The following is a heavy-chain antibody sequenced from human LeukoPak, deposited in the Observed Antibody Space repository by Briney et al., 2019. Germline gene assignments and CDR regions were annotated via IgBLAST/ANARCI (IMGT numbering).Heavy chain of an antibody. D-gene: IGHD6-25*01. V-gene: IGHV4-34*01. J-gene: IGHJ5*02. Sequence: PSDTLSLTCAVYGGSFSGFYWSWIRHVPGKGLEWIGEINYTGSTSYNPSLKSRVTTSVDTSQNQFFLLLTSVTAADTAVYYCARVAGYLPTRWFDPWGQGTHVTVSS. CDR1: GGSFSGFY. CDR2: INYTGST. CDR3: ARVAGYLPTRWFDP.